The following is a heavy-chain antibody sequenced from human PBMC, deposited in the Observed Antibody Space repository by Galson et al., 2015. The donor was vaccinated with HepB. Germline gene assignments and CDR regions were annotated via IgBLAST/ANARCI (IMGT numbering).Heavy chain of an antibody. CDR2: ITPLFGTA. Sequence: SVKVSCKASGGTFSSYTFSWVRQAPGQGLEWMGGITPLFGTAKYAQKFQGRVTITADESTSRVYMDLSNLRPEDTAVYYCGREGRAAAANPVDYWGQGTLVTVSS. CDR3: GREGRAAAANPVDY. D-gene: IGHD6-13*01. J-gene: IGHJ4*02. CDR1: GGTFSSYT. V-gene: IGHV1-69*13.